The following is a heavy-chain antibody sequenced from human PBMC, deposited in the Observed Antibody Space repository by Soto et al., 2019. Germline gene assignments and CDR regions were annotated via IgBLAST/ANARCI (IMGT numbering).Heavy chain of an antibody. CDR1: GGSISSSNW. CDR3: ARDQGYSSGWYQDY. V-gene: IGHV4-4*02. Sequence: KTSETLSLTCAVSGGSISSSNWWSWVRQPPGKGLEWIGEIYHSGSTNYNPSLKSRVTISVDKSKNQFSLKLSSVTAADTAVYYCARDQGYSSGWYQDYWGQGTLVTVSS. CDR2: IYHSGST. J-gene: IGHJ4*02. D-gene: IGHD6-19*01.